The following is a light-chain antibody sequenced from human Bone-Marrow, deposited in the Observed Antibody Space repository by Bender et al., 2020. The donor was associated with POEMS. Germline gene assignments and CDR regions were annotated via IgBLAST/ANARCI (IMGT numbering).Light chain of an antibody. J-gene: IGLJ1*01. Sequence: QSALTQPRSVSGSPGQSVTISCTGTSSDVGSYNFVSWYQEHPGKAPKLMIYEVTKRPSGISSRFSGSQSGNTASLTISGLQAQDEADYYCCSYAGSNTYVFGSGTKVTVL. CDR2: EVT. CDR3: CSYAGSNTYV. CDR1: SSDVGSYNF. V-gene: IGLV2-23*02.